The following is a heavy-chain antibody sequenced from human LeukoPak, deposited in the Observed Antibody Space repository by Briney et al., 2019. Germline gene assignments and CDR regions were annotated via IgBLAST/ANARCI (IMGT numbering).Heavy chain of an antibody. D-gene: IGHD2-15*01. CDR2: IYYSGST. J-gene: IGHJ5*02. V-gene: IGHV4-59*01. Sequence: SETLSLTCTVSGGSISSYYWSWIRQPPGKGLEWIGYIYYSGSTNYNPSLKSRVTISVDTSKNQFSLKLSSVTAADTAVYYCARAEDGYCSGGSCYGGTSWFDPWGQGTLVTVSS. CDR3: ARAEDGYCSGGSCYGGTSWFDP. CDR1: GGSISSYY.